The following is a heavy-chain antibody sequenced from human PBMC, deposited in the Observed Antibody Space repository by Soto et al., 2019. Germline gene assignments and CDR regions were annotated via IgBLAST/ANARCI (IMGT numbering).Heavy chain of an antibody. CDR1: GYTFTSYA. CDR3: ARGGDFWSGYYYNWFDP. CDR2: ISAYNGNT. D-gene: IGHD3-3*01. Sequence: ASVKVSCKASGYTFTSYAMHWVRQAPGQGLEWMGWISAYNGNTNYAQKLQGRVTMTTDTSTSTAYMELRSLRSDDTAVYYCARGGDFWSGYYYNWFDPWGQGTLVTVSS. V-gene: IGHV1-18*01. J-gene: IGHJ5*02.